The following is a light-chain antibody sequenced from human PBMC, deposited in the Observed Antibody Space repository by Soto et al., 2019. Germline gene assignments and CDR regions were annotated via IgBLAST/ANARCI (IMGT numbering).Light chain of an antibody. J-gene: IGKJ5*01. CDR3: QQYGTASIT. Sequence: IVLKQLPGTLPSSKVERATLSCLASQSVSSSYLAWYQQKPGQAPRLLIYGASNRATGVPDRFSGSGSGTDFTLTISRLEPEDFAVYYCQQYGTASITFGQGTRLEI. CDR1: QSVSSSY. V-gene: IGKV3-20*01. CDR2: GAS.